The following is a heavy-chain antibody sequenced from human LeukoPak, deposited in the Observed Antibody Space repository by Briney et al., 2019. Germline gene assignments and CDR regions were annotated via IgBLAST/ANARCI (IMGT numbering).Heavy chain of an antibody. CDR2: ISSSGRIL. J-gene: IGHJ4*02. Sequence: GGSLRLSCAASGLTFSSYEMNWVRQAPGKGLEWVSYISSSGRILYYAHSVKDRFTISRDNAKNSLYLQMNSLRAEDTAVYYCARGLLLWFGELLPPSDYWGQGTLVSVSS. CDR1: GLTFSSYE. D-gene: IGHD3-10*01. CDR3: ARGLLLWFGELLPPSDY. V-gene: IGHV3-48*03.